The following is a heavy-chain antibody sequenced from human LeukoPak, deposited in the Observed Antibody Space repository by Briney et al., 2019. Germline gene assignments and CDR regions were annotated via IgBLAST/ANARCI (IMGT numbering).Heavy chain of an antibody. V-gene: IGHV3-30*04. CDR1: GFTFSSYA. CDR3: ARPMIFYDSSGPYFDY. Sequence: GGSLRLSCAASGFTFSSYAMHWVRQAPGKGLEWVAVIPYDGSNKYYADSVKGRFTISRDNSKNMLYLQMNSLRAEDTAVYYCARPMIFYDSSGPYFDYWGQGTLVTVSS. J-gene: IGHJ4*02. D-gene: IGHD3-22*01. CDR2: IPYDGSNK.